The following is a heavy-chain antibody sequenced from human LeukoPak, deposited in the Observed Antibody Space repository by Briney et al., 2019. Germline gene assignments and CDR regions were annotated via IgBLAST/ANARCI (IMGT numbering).Heavy chain of an antibody. CDR2: INPSGGST. D-gene: IGHD5-12*01. CDR3: ARARGPFQLGDSGIVATGKYYYYYYGMDV. Sequence: GASVKVSCKASGYTFTSYYMHWVRQAPGQGLEWMGIINPSGGSTSYAQKFQGRVTMTRDTSTSTVYMELSSLRSEDTAVYYCARARGPFQLGDSGIVATGKYYYYYYGMDVWGQGTTVTVSS. CDR1: GYTFTSYY. V-gene: IGHV1-46*01. J-gene: IGHJ6*02.